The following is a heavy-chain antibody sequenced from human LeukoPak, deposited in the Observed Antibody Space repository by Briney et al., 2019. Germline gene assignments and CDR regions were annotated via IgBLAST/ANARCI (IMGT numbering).Heavy chain of an antibody. D-gene: IGHD2-8*02. V-gene: IGHV3-74*01. CDR2: IDPHGGRI. CDR3: ARDLVLVDTPGDDFDY. CDR1: GFTFSNYW. J-gene: IGHJ4*02. Sequence: PGGSLRLSCRASGFTFSNYWMHWVRQAPGMGLVWVSRIDPHGGRIRCADFVRGRFTISRDNAKNTLYLQMNSLRVDDTAVYYCARDLVLVDTPGDDFDYWGQGTLVTVSS.